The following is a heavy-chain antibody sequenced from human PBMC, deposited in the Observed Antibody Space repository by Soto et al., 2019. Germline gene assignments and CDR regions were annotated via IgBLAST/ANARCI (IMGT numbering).Heavy chain of an antibody. J-gene: IGHJ5*02. CDR1: GFALNTSGVG. Sequence: QITLKESGPTLVKPTQTLTLTCTFSGFALNTSGVGVGWIRQPPGKALEWLALIYWGDDKRYSPSLKSRLTITKDTSRNQVVLTMTNMDPVDTAIYYCAHRVATTSPWDRNIRFDPWGQGILVTVSS. CDR3: AHRVATTSPWDRNIRFDP. CDR2: IYWGDDK. V-gene: IGHV2-5*02. D-gene: IGHD1-1*01.